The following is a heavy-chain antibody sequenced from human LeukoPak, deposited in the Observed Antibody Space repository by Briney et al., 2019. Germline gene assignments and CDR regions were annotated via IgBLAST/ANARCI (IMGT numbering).Heavy chain of an antibody. D-gene: IGHD2-2*01. CDR1: GGSFSGYY. CDR2: INHSGST. V-gene: IGHV4-34*01. J-gene: IGHJ3*02. Sequence: SETLSLTCAVYGGSFSGYYWSWIRQPPGKGLEWIGEINHSGSTNYNPSLKSRVTISVDTSKNQFSLKLSSVTAADTAVYYCARGLRYCSSTSCTTDLGAFDIWGQGTMVTVSS. CDR3: ARGLRYCSSTSCTTDLGAFDI.